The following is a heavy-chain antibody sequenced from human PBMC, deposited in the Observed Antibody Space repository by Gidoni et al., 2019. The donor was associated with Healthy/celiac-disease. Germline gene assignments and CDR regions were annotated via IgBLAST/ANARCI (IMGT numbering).Heavy chain of an antibody. D-gene: IGHD7-27*01. Sequence: QVQLVESGGGVVQPGRSLRLSCAASGFTFSSYGMHWVRQAPGKGLEWVAVIWYDGSNKYYADSVKGRFTISRDNSKNTLYLQMNSLRAEDTAVYYCARTGLGKDYYYGMDVWGQGTTVTVSS. CDR2: IWYDGSNK. CDR3: ARTGLGKDYYYGMDV. CDR1: GFTFSSYG. V-gene: IGHV3-33*01. J-gene: IGHJ6*02.